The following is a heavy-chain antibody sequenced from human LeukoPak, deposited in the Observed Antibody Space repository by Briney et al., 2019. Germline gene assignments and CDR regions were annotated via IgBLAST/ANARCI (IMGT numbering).Heavy chain of an antibody. J-gene: IGHJ4*02. V-gene: IGHV3-23*01. Sequence: GGSLRLSCAASGFTFSSYAMSWVRQAQGQGLEWVSAISGSGGSTYYADSVKGRFTISRDNSKNTLYLQMSSLRAEDTAVYYCARVGPYYYDSSGYPWDWGQGTLVTVSS. CDR3: ARVGPYYYDSSGYPWD. D-gene: IGHD3-22*01. CDR2: ISGSGGST. CDR1: GFTFSSYA.